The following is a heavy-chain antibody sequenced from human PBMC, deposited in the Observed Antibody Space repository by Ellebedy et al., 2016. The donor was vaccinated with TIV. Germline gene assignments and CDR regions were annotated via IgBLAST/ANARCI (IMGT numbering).Heavy chain of an antibody. V-gene: IGHV4-38-2*02. CDR1: GYSISRGDY. CDR3: ATDRGSSWFGS. J-gene: IGHJ5*02. Sequence: SETLSLTCTVSGYSISRGDYWGWIRQPPGKGLEWIGSIHHSGRTWFNPYLKSRVSISIDTSTNQFSLRLTSVTAADTAVYYCATDRGSSWFGSWGQGTLVTVSS. D-gene: IGHD6-13*01. CDR2: IHHSGRT.